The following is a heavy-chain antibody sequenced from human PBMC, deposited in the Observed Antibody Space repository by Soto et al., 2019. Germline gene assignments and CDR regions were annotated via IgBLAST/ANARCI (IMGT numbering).Heavy chain of an antibody. D-gene: IGHD3-3*01. CDR3: ASTIFGVVIEDV. V-gene: IGHV3-72*01. Sequence: GGSLRLSCAASGLTFSDHYMDWVRQAPGKGLEWVGRTRNKANSYTTEYAASVKGRFTISRDDSKNSLYLQMNSLKTEDTAVYYCASTIFGVVIEDVWGQGTTVTVSS. CDR1: GLTFSDHY. J-gene: IGHJ6*02. CDR2: TRNKANSYTT.